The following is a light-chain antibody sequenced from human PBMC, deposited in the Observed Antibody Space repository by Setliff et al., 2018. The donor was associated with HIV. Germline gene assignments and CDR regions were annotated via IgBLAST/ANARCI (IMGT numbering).Light chain of an antibody. CDR2: AAA. V-gene: IGKV1-39*01. CDR3: QQCSTTPFT. J-gene: IGKJ2*01. CDR1: QDIGTM. Sequence: DIQMTQSPSSLSASIGDRITIDCRAGQDIGTMLNWYQQKPGRAPRLLIYAAAILESGVPSRFSGRGSRTDFSLTISGLQDEDFATYYCQQCSTTPFTFGQGTKMDIK.